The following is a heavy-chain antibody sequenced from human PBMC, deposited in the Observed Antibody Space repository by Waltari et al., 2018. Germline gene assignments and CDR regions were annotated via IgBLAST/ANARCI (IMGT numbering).Heavy chain of an antibody. CDR3: AKDIRAVAVDDAFDI. Sequence: QVQLQESGPGLVKPSETLSLTCAVSGYSISSGYYWGWIRQPPGKGLEWIGTIYHSGSTYYNPSLNSRVTISVDTSKNQFSLKLSSVTAADTAVYYCAKDIRAVAVDDAFDIWGQGTMVTVSS. CDR1: GYSISSGYY. J-gene: IGHJ3*02. V-gene: IGHV4-38-2*02. CDR2: IYHSGST. D-gene: IGHD6-19*01.